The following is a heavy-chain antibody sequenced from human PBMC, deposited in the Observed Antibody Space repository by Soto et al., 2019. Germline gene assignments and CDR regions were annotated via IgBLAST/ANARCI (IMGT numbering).Heavy chain of an antibody. V-gene: IGHV4-30-4*01. J-gene: IGHJ5*02. Sequence: SETLSLTCTVSGGSISSGDYYWSWIRQPPGKGLEWIGYIYRSGSTYYNPSLKSRVTMSLDTSKNQLSLNLSSVTAADTAVYYCARYSWIQTSNWFDPWGQGTLVT. D-gene: IGHD5-18*01. CDR2: IYRSGST. CDR3: ARYSWIQTSNWFDP. CDR1: GGSISSGDYY.